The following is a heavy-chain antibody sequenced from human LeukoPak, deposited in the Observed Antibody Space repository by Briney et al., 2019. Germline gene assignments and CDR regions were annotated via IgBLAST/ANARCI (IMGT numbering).Heavy chain of an antibody. D-gene: IGHD3-22*01. CDR2: INHSGST. V-gene: IGHV4-34*01. CDR1: GGSFSGYY. Sequence: SETLSLTCAVYGGSFSGYYWSWIRQPPGKGLEWIREINHSGSTNYNPSLKSRVTISVDTSKNQFSLKLSSVTAADTAVYYCARITMIVVGSRDYYYGMDVWGQGTTVTVSS. J-gene: IGHJ6*02. CDR3: ARITMIVVGSRDYYYGMDV.